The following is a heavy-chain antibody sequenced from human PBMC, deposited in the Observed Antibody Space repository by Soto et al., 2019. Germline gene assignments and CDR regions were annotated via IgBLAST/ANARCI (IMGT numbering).Heavy chain of an antibody. Sequence: EVQMLESGGGLVQPGGSLRLSCAASGFTFSNYAMNWVRQAPGKGLEWVSVISGSGGSTYYADSVKGRFTISSDNSKNALYLQMNILRAEDTAVYYCARRSSGGYFDYWGQGTLVTVSS. CDR2: ISGSGGST. J-gene: IGHJ4*02. CDR3: ARRSSGGYFDY. V-gene: IGHV3-23*01. CDR1: GFTFSNYA. D-gene: IGHD6-19*01.